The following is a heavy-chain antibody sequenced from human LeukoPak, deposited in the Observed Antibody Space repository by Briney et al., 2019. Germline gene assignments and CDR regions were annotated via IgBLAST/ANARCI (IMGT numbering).Heavy chain of an antibody. CDR3: ANSFDN. V-gene: IGHV1-2*02. Sequence: ASVKVSCKTSEDNFSAYYMHWVRQAPGQGLEWMGWINPNSGDTKYAHKFQDRVTLTRDTSLSTAYMEMRGLKSADTAVYYCANSFDNRGQGTLVTVSS. CDR2: INPNSGDT. CDR1: EDNFSAYY. J-gene: IGHJ4*02.